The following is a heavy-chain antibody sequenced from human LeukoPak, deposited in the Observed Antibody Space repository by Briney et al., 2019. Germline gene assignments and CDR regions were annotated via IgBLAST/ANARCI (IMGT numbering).Heavy chain of an antibody. J-gene: IGHJ3*02. D-gene: IGHD2-15*01. V-gene: IGHV3-23*01. CDR1: GFTFSSYA. Sequence: GGSLRLSCAASGFTFSSYAKSWVRQAPGQGLEWVSAISGSGGSTYYADSVKGRFTISRDNSKNTLYLQMNSLRAEDTAVYYCATRKRGISDAFDIWGQGTMVTVSS. CDR3: ATRKRGISDAFDI. CDR2: ISGSGGST.